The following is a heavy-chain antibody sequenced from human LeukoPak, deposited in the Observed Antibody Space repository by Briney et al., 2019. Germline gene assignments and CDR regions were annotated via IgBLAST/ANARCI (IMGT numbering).Heavy chain of an antibody. CDR3: ARGQSEQQLDY. V-gene: IGHV1-18*01. D-gene: IGHD6-13*01. Sequence: ASVKLSCKASSYTFTSYGISWVRQAPEQGLEWMGWISAYKGNTNYAQKLPGRVTMTTDTSTSTAYMELRSLRSDDTAVYYCARGQSEQQLDYWGQGTLVTVSS. CDR1: SYTFTSYG. CDR2: ISAYKGNT. J-gene: IGHJ4*02.